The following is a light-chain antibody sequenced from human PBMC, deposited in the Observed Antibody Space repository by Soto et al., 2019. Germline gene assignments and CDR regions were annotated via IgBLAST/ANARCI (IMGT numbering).Light chain of an antibody. J-gene: IGKJ1*01. Sequence: EILLTQSPCTLSLSLGERTTLSCRASQSISSSYLAWYQQKPGQAPRLLVYGASSRATGIPDRFSGSGSGTDFTLTISRLEPEDFALYYCQQYSSTFWTLGQGTKV. CDR1: QSISSSY. V-gene: IGKV3-20*01. CDR3: QQYSSTFWT. CDR2: GAS.